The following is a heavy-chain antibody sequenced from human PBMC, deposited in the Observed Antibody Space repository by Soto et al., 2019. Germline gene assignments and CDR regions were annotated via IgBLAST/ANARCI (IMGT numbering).Heavy chain of an antibody. J-gene: IGHJ5*02. D-gene: IGHD3-10*01. CDR2: INSDGSST. V-gene: IGHV3-74*01. CDR1: GFTFSSYW. CDR3: ARGPITMVRGVIIESSVRNWFDP. Sequence: GGSLRLSCAASGFTFSSYWMHWVRQAPGKGLVWVSRINSDGSSTSYADSVKGRFTISRDNAKNTLYLQMNSLRAEDTAVYYCARGPITMVRGVIIESSVRNWFDPWGQGTLVTVSS.